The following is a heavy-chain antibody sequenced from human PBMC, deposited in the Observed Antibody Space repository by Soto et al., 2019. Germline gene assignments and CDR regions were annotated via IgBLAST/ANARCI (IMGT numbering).Heavy chain of an antibody. Sequence: QVQLVQSGAEVKKPGASVKVSCKASGYTFTNYAINWVRQAPGQRLEWLEWLNPGNSNREYSQKFQGRIIMTKATSASTAYMELNSLISEDTAVYYCARGYDFVWGSYRYDAFDIWGQGTMVTVSS. CDR2: LNPGNSNR. J-gene: IGHJ3*02. V-gene: IGHV1-3*01. D-gene: IGHD3-16*02. CDR1: GYTFTNYA. CDR3: ARGYDFVWGSYRYDAFDI.